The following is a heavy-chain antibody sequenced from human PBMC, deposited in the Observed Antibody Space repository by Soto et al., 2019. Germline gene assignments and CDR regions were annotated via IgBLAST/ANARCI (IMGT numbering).Heavy chain of an antibody. V-gene: IGHV3-11*01. Sequence: GGSMRLSCAVSGFSFSDYFVSWIRQVPGKGLEWVAYISSSGGATFYADSVKGRFTISRDNAKDSLHLQMNSVRAGDTAVYFCARTRFHYALWWGQGTQVTVSS. CDR1: GFSFSDYF. CDR3: ARTRFHYALW. J-gene: IGHJ4*02. CDR2: ISSSGGAT. D-gene: IGHD3-16*01.